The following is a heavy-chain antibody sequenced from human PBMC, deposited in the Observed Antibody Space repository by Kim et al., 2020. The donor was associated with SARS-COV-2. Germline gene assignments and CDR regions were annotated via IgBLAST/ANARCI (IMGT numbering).Heavy chain of an antibody. V-gene: IGHV3-21*01. CDR1: GFTFSSYT. CDR2: ITSSRRYI. CDR3: ASRYCTGTSCYRPTPFDS. J-gene: IGHJ5*01. D-gene: IGHD2-2*01. Sequence: GGSLRLSCAASGFTFSSYTMNWVRQAPGRGLEWVSSITSSRRYIYYADSMKGRFTISRDNAKNSLYLQMNSLRAEDTAVYYCASRYCTGTSCYRPTPFDSWGQGTLVTVSS.